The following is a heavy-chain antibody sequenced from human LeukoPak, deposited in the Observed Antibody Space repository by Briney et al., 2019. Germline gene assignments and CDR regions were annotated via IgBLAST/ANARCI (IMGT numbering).Heavy chain of an antibody. D-gene: IGHD6-6*01. V-gene: IGHV4-34*01. Sequence: SETLSLTCAVYGWSFSGYYWSWIRQPPGKGLEWIGEINHSGSTNYNPSLKSRVTISVDTSKNQFSLKLSSVTAADTAVYYCASSSETVYYFDYWGQGTLVTVSS. CDR3: ASSSETVYYFDY. J-gene: IGHJ4*02. CDR2: INHSGST. CDR1: GWSFSGYY.